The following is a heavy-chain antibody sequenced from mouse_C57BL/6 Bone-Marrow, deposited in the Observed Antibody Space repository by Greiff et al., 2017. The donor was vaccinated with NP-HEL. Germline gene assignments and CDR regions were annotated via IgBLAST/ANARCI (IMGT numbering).Heavy chain of an antibody. CDR3: ARRARLLDY. Sequence: EVHLVESGGDLVKPGGSLKLSCAASGFTFSSYGMSWVRQTPDKRLEWVATISSGGSYTYYPDSVKGRFTISRDNAKNTLYLQMSSLKSEDTAMYYCARRARLLDYWGQGTTLTVSS. CDR2: ISSGGSYT. CDR1: GFTFSSYG. D-gene: IGHD3-2*02. V-gene: IGHV5-6*01. J-gene: IGHJ2*01.